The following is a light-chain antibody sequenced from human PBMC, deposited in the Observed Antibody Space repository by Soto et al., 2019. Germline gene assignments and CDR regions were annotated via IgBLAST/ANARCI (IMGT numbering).Light chain of an antibody. CDR2: QAS. CDR1: QNIARS. V-gene: IGKV1-5*03. J-gene: IGKJ1*01. Sequence: DIQMTQSPSTLSASVGGRVTITCRASQNIARSLAWYQQKPGKAPKVLIYQASSLDSGVPSRFSGRGFGTEFTLTINTLQPDDSATYYCQQYEYFWTFGQGTKVDIK. CDR3: QQYEYFWT.